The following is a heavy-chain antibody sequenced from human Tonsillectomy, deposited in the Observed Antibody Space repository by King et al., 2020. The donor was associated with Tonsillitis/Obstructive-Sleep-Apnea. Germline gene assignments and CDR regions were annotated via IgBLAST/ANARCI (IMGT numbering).Heavy chain of an antibody. J-gene: IGHJ4*02. CDR2: ISSSSSYI. Sequence: EVQLVESGGGLVKPGGSLRLSCAASGFTFSSYSMNWFRQAPGKGLEWVSSISSSSSYIYYADSVKGPFTISRDNAKNSLYLQMNSLRAEDTAVYYCARDPRLYDYGDNEPFDYWGQGTLVTVSS. D-gene: IGHD4-17*01. CDR3: ARDPRLYDYGDNEPFDY. CDR1: GFTFSSYS. V-gene: IGHV3-21*01.